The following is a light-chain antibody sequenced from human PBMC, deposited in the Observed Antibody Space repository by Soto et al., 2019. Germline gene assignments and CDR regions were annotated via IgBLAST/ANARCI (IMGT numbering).Light chain of an antibody. CDR1: QSIGVY. CDR2: AAS. J-gene: IGKJ2*01. V-gene: IGKV1-39*01. Sequence: DIQMTQSPSSLSVSIGDRVTITCRSSQSIGVYLNWYQKKPGTPPKLLIYAASNLQSGVPSRFIGRRSGTDFTLTISSLQPEDFASYYCQQTYRIPYTFGQGTKLEI. CDR3: QQTYRIPYT.